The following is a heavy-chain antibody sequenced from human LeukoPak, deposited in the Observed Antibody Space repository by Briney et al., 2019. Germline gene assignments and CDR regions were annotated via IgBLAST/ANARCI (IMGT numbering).Heavy chain of an antibody. V-gene: IGHV3-7*04. Sequence: GGSLRLSCAASGFTFSSYWMSWVRQAPGKGLEWVANIKQDGSEKYYVDSVKGRFTISRDNAKNSLYLRMNSLRAEDTAVYYCARDSGLDYDILTGCDYWGQGTLVTVSS. CDR1: GFTFSSYW. CDR3: ARDSGLDYDILTGCDY. J-gene: IGHJ4*02. CDR2: IKQDGSEK. D-gene: IGHD3-9*01.